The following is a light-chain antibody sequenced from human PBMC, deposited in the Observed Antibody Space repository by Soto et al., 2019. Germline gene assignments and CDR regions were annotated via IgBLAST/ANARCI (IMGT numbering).Light chain of an antibody. J-gene: IGKJ3*01. CDR3: QQRSNWPT. Sequence: EIVLTQSPATLSLFPGERATLSCRASQSVSSYLAWYQQKPGQAPRLLIYESSNRATGIPARFSGSGSGTDFTLPISRLEPEDFAVYYCQQRSNWPTFGPGTKVDIK. CDR1: QSVSSY. V-gene: IGKV3-11*01. CDR2: ESS.